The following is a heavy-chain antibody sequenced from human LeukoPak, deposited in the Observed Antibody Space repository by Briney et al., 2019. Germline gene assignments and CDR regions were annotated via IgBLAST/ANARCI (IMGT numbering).Heavy chain of an antibody. Sequence: ASVKVSCTASGYTFTSYGISWVRQAPGQGLEGMGWISAYNGNTNYAQKLQGRVTMTTDTSTSTAYMELRSLRSDDTAVYYCAREPSDSYYDSSGYSTGYYGMDVWGQGTTVTVSS. CDR3: AREPSDSYYDSSGYSTGYYGMDV. V-gene: IGHV1-18*01. CDR2: ISAYNGNT. D-gene: IGHD3-22*01. CDR1: GYTFTSYG. J-gene: IGHJ6*02.